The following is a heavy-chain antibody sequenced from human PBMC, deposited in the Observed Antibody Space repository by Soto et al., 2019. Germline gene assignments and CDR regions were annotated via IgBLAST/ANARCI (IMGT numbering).Heavy chain of an antibody. V-gene: IGHV3-33*01. CDR1: GFTFSSYG. J-gene: IGHJ4*02. CDR2: IWYDGSNK. CDR3: ARSPGLYCSGGSCYSVSRYYFDY. Sequence: GGSLRLSCAASGFTFSSYGMHWVRQAPGKGLEWVAVIWYDGSNKYYADSVKGRFTISRDNSKNTLYLQMNSLRAEDTAVYYCARSPGLYCSGGSCYSVSRYYFDYWGQGTLVTVSS. D-gene: IGHD2-15*01.